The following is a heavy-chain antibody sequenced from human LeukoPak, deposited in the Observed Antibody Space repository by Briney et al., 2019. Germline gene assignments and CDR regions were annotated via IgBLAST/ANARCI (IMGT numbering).Heavy chain of an antibody. CDR3: ARDHSSSWNYFDY. CDR1: GFTFSDYY. CDR2: ISSSATTI. Sequence: PGGSLRLSCAASGFTFSDYYMNWIRQAPGKGLEWVSYISSSATTIYYADSVRGRFTISRDNAKKSLYLQMNSLRAEDTAVYYCARDHSSSWNYFDYWGLGTLVTVSS. D-gene: IGHD6-13*01. J-gene: IGHJ4*02. V-gene: IGHV3-11*01.